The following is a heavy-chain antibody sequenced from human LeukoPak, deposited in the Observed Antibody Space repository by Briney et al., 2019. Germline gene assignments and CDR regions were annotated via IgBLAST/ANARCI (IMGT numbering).Heavy chain of an antibody. D-gene: IGHD3-22*01. J-gene: IGHJ4*02. CDR1: GGSFSGYY. Sequence: SETLFLTCAAYGGSFSGYYWSWIRQPPGKGLEWIGEINHSGSTNYNPSLKSRATISVDTSKNQFSLKLSSVTAADTAVYYCARGIPNSSGYYYSTRVYFFDYWGQGTLVTVSS. V-gene: IGHV4-34*01. CDR2: INHSGST. CDR3: ARGIPNSSGYYYSTRVYFFDY.